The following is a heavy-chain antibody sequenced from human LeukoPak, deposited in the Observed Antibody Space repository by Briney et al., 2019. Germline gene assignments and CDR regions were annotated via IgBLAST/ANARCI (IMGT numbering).Heavy chain of an antibody. Sequence: GGSLRLSCAASGFTFSSYSMNWVRQAPGKGLEWVSSISSSSSYIYYADSVKGRFTISRDNAKNTLYLQMNSLRAEDTAVYSCAKDLSNPYKYYGMDVWGQGTTVTVSS. J-gene: IGHJ6*02. D-gene: IGHD4-11*01. CDR2: ISSSSSYI. V-gene: IGHV3-21*04. CDR1: GFTFSSYS. CDR3: AKDLSNPYKYYGMDV.